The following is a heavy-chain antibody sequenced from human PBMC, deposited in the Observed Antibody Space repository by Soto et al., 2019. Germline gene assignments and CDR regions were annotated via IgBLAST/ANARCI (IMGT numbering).Heavy chain of an antibody. CDR1: GGTFSSYA. J-gene: IGHJ6*02. V-gene: IGHV1-69*12. CDR2: IIPIFGTA. Sequence: QVQLVQSGAEVKKPGSSVKVSCKASGGTFSSYAISWVRQAPGQGLEWMGGIIPIFGTANYAQKFQGRVTITADESKSTAYMEMSSPRSEDTAVYYCAFLEGSTVTFYYYGMDVWGQGTTVTVSS. CDR3: AFLEGSTVTFYYYGMDV. D-gene: IGHD4-17*01.